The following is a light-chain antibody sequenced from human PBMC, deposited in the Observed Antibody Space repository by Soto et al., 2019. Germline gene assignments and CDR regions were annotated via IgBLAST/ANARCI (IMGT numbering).Light chain of an antibody. V-gene: IGLV4-69*01. CDR3: QTWGTGPAV. Sequence: QLVLTQSPSASASLGASVKLTCTLSSGHSSYAIAWHKQQPEKGPRYLMKLNSDGSHSKGDGIPDRFSGSSSGAERYLTISSLQSEDEADYYCQTWGTGPAVFGGGTQLTVL. CDR2: LNSDGSH. J-gene: IGLJ7*01. CDR1: SGHSSYA.